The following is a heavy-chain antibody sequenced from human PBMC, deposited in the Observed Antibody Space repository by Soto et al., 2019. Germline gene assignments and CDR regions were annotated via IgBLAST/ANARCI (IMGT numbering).Heavy chain of an antibody. J-gene: IGHJ4*02. V-gene: IGHV2-5*02. CDR2: IYWDDDK. D-gene: IGHD3-3*01. CDR1: GFSLTTSGVG. Sequence: QITLNESGPTVVRPTETLTLTCRFSGFSLTTSGVGVSWIRQPPGKAPEWLALIYWDDDKRYSASLKSRLTITKDTSKNQVVLTVSDLDPTDTATYYCAHRVLRTVFGLVTTTAIYFDFWGQGTPVAVSS. CDR3: AHRVLRTVFGLVTTTAIYFDF.